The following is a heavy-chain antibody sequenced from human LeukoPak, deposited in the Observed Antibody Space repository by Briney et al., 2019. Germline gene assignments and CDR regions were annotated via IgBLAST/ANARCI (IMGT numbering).Heavy chain of an antibody. CDR3: ARVSYYDSSGYIDY. Sequence: PSETLSLTCTVSGGSISSYYWSWIRQPPGRGLEWIGYIYYSGSTNYNPSLKSRVTISVDTSKNQFSLKLSSVTTADTAVYYCARVSYYDSSGYIDYWGQGTLVTVSS. J-gene: IGHJ4*02. CDR1: GGSISSYY. CDR2: IYYSGST. V-gene: IGHV4-59*12. D-gene: IGHD3-22*01.